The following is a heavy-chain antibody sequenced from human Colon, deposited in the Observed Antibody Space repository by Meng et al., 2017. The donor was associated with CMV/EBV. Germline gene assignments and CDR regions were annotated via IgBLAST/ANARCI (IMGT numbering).Heavy chain of an antibody. J-gene: IGHJ4*02. CDR2: IKQDGSEK. Sequence: GGSLRLSCAASGFTFSSFAMTWVRQAPGRGLEWVASIKQDGSEKNYVDSVKGRFTISRDNAKNSLYLQMNNLRAEDTAVYYCAKPIQGRITIFSDWGQGSLVTVSS. CDR1: GFTFSSFA. CDR3: AKPIQGRITIFSD. V-gene: IGHV3-7*01. D-gene: IGHD3-9*01.